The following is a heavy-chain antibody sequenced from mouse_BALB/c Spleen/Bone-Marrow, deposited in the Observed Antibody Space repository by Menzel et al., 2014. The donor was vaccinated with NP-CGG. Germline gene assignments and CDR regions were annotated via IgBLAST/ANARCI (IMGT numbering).Heavy chain of an antibody. Sequence: VQLRQSGAELVKPGASVKLSCTASGFNIKDTYMHWVKQRPEQGLEWIGRIDLANGNTKYDPKFQGKATITADTSSNTAYLQLSSLTSEDTAVYYCARGLLQYYYAMDYWGQGTSVTVSS. V-gene: IGHV14-3*02. J-gene: IGHJ4*01. CDR3: ARGLLQYYYAMDY. D-gene: IGHD2-3*01. CDR2: IDLANGNT. CDR1: GFNIKDTY.